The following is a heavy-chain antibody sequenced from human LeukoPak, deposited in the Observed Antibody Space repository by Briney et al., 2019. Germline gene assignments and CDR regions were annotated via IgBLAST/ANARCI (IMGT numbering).Heavy chain of an antibody. D-gene: IGHD3-9*01. CDR1: GGSISSYY. J-gene: IGHJ5*02. CDR3: ARDEKYYDILTGYTYNWFDP. V-gene: IGHV4-4*07. CDR2: IYTSGST. Sequence: SETLSLTCTVSGGSISSYYWSWIRQPAGKGLEWIGRIYTSGSTNYNPSLKSRVTMSVDTSKNQFSLKLSSVTAADTAVYYCARDEKYYDILTGYTYNWFDPWGQGTLVTVSS.